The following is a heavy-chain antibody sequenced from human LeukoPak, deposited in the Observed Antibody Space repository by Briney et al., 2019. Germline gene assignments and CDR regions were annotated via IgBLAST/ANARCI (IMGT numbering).Heavy chain of an antibody. V-gene: IGHV3-23*01. D-gene: IGHD6-19*01. J-gene: IGHJ2*01. Sequence: GGSLRLSCTASGFTFSSYAMSWVRQAPGKGLEWVSAISGSGGSTYYADSVKGRFTISRDNSKNTLYLQMNSLRAEDTAVYYCAKALRVGAVDNWYFDLWGRGTLVTVSS. CDR1: GFTFSSYA. CDR3: AKALRVGAVDNWYFDL. CDR2: ISGSGGST.